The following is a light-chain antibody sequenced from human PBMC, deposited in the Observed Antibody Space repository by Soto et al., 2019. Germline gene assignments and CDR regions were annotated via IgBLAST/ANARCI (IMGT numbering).Light chain of an antibody. CDR1: QTISSNN. CDR3: QQYGASPRT. V-gene: IGKV3-20*01. Sequence: DIVMTQSPGTLSLSPGERATLSCRASQTISSNNLAWYQQKPGRSPRLLIYGSSSRATGIPDRFSGRGSGTDFTLTISRLEPEDFAVYYCQQYGASPRTFGQGTKVEI. CDR2: GSS. J-gene: IGKJ1*01.